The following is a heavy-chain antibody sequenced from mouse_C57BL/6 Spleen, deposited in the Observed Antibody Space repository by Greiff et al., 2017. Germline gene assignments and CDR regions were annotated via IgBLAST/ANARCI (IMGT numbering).Heavy chain of an antibody. V-gene: IGHV1-50*01. J-gene: IGHJ2*01. CDR3: ATSDGDY. CDR1: GYTFTSYW. Sequence: QVQLQQPGAELVKPGASVKLSCKASGYTFTSYWMQWVKQRPGQGLEWIGEIDPSDSYTTYNQKFRGTAPLTVDTSSSTAYMQLSSLTAEDSAVYYCATSDGDYWGQGTTLTVSS. CDR2: IDPSDSYT.